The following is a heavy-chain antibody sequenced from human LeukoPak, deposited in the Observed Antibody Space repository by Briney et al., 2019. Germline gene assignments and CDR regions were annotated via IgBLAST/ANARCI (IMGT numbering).Heavy chain of an antibody. CDR3: AKDIRIKWQQSLLELDY. Sequence: PGRSLRLSCAASGFTFDDYAMHWVRQAPGKGLEWVSLISGDGVSTYSADSVKGRFTISRDNSKNSLYLQMNSLRIEDTALYYCAKDIRIKWQQSLLELDYWGQGTLVTVSS. D-gene: IGHD5-24*01. CDR2: ISGDGVST. J-gene: IGHJ4*02. CDR1: GFTFDDYA. V-gene: IGHV3-43*02.